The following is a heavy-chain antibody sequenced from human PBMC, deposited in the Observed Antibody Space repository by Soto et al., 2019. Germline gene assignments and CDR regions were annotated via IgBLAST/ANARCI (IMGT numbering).Heavy chain of an antibody. CDR2: ISASNGNT. J-gene: IGHJ4*02. Sequence: QVQLVQSGAEVKKPGASVKVSCKASGYTFTSYGISWVRQAPGQGLEWMGWISASNGNTNYAQKLQGRVTMTTDTSTSTAYMELRSLRSDDTAVYYCAREDYYDSSGYYGADYWGQGTLVTVSS. CDR1: GYTFTSYG. CDR3: AREDYYDSSGYYGADY. V-gene: IGHV1-18*01. D-gene: IGHD3-22*01.